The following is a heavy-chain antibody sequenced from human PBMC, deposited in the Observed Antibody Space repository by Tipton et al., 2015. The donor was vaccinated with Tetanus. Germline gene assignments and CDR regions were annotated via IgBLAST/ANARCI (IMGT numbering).Heavy chain of an antibody. CDR3: AREAVTMGYYYYGMDV. CDR1: GGSISSYY. D-gene: IGHD4-17*01. J-gene: IGHJ6*02. Sequence: LRLSCTVSGGSISSYYWSWIRQPPGKGLEWIGYIYYSGSTNYNPSLKSRVTISVDTSKNQFSLKLSSVTAADTAVYYCAREAVTMGYYYYGMDVWGQGTTVTVSS. V-gene: IGHV4-59*01. CDR2: IYYSGST.